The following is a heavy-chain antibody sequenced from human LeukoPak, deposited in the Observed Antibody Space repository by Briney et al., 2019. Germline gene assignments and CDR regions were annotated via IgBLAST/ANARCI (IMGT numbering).Heavy chain of an antibody. V-gene: IGHV3-30*18. D-gene: IGHD3-10*01. CDR2: LSSDGSNK. CDR1: GFIVNSYG. CDR3: AKASLYYDFDY. J-gene: IGHJ4*02. Sequence: GGSLRLSCVVSGFIVNSYGMHWVRQAPGKGLEWVAVLSSDGSNKYYADSVKGRFTISRDISKNTLYLQMNSLRADDTALYYRAKASLYYDFDYWGQGTLVTVSS.